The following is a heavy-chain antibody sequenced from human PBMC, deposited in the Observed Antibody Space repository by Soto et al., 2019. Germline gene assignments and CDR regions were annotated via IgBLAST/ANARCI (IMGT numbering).Heavy chain of an antibody. Sequence: EVQLLESGGALVQPGGSLRLSCAASGFTFSDYATTWVRQAPGKGLEWVSSISDSGSTTYYADSVKGRFTISRDNSNNTLYLQMNTLRAEDTAVYYCAKHQIAMIVVKIYFGAWGQGTTVTVSS. D-gene: IGHD3-22*01. J-gene: IGHJ3*01. CDR3: AKHQIAMIVVKIYFGA. V-gene: IGHV3-23*01. CDR1: GFTFSDYA. CDR2: ISDSGSTT.